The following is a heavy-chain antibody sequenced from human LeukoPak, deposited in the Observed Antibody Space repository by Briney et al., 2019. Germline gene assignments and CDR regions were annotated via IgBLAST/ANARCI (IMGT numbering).Heavy chain of an antibody. J-gene: IGHJ4*02. Sequence: PGGSLRLSCAASGFTFSSYVMHWVRQAPGKGLEWAAFIRYDGSNKYYADSVKGRFTISRHNAQKSLFLQMTSLRAEDTGVYYCARDSRGYSYGPNTDYWGQGTLVTVSS. D-gene: IGHD5-18*01. V-gene: IGHV3-30*02. CDR1: GFTFSSYV. CDR2: IRYDGSNK. CDR3: ARDSRGYSYGPNTDY.